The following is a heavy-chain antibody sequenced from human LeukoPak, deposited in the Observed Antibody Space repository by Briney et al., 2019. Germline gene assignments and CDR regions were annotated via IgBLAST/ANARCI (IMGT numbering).Heavy chain of an antibody. CDR1: GFGFSTFD. CDR3: ASKLAGATYYFDS. V-gene: IGHV3-23*01. Sequence: PGGSLRLSCAASGFGFSTFDMTWVRQAPGKGLEWVSSISGSAIYTFTADSLKGRFSISRDNSQNILYLQMYSLRAEDTATYFCASKLAGATYYFDSWGQGTLVTVST. J-gene: IGHJ4*02. D-gene: IGHD6-19*01. CDR2: ISGSAIYT.